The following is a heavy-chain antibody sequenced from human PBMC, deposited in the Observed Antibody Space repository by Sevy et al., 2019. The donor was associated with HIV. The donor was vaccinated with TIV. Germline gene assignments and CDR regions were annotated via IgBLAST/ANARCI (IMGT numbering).Heavy chain of an antibody. J-gene: IGHJ6*02. Sequence: GGSLRLSCAASGFMFSSYSTNWVRQAPGKGLEWVSSISSDSNYIYYADSVKGRFTISRDNAKNSLYLQMNSLRAEDTAVYYCAGPDATGCMDVWGQGSTVTVSS. CDR1: GFMFSSYS. CDR3: AGPDATGCMDV. V-gene: IGHV3-21*01. CDR2: ISSDSNYI.